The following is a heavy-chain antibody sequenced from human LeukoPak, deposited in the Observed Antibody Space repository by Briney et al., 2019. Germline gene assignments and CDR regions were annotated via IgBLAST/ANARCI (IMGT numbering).Heavy chain of an antibody. Sequence: GGSLRLSCGASGLSFSSYWMHWVRQVPGMGLVWVSQINTDGSNTNYADSVKGRFTISRDNAKNTLYLQMNSLRAEDTAVYYCARGLLGIDYWGQGTLVTVSS. V-gene: IGHV3-74*01. CDR1: GLSFSSYW. J-gene: IGHJ4*02. CDR3: ARGLLGIDY. D-gene: IGHD1-26*01. CDR2: INTDGSNT.